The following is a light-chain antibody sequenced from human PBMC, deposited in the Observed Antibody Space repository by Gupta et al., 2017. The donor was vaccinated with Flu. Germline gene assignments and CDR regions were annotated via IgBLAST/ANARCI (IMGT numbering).Light chain of an antibody. Sequence: DIQMTQSPSTLSAYVGDRVTITCRASQSLSSWLAWYQQKPGKAPNLLIYKASNLESGVPSRFSGSGAGTEFTLTISSRQPDDFATYYCQQEDSSSITFGRGTKVEI. V-gene: IGKV1-5*03. CDR3: QQEDSSSIT. CDR2: KAS. CDR1: QSLSSW. J-gene: IGKJ4*01.